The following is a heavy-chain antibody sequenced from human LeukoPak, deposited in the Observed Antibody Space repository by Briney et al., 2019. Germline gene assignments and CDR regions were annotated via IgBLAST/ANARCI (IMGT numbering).Heavy chain of an antibody. Sequence: ASVKVSCKASGYTFTSYDINWVRQATGQGLEWMGWVNPNSGNTGYAQKFQGRVTMTRNTSISTAYMELSSLRSEDTAVYYCTRGGYCTNGVCYTGIFDYWGQGTLVTVSS. CDR1: GYTFTSYD. V-gene: IGHV1-8*01. CDR2: VNPNSGNT. D-gene: IGHD2-8*01. CDR3: TRGGYCTNGVCYTGIFDY. J-gene: IGHJ4*02.